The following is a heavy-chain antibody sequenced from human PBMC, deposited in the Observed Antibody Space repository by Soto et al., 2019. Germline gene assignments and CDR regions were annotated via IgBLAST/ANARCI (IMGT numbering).Heavy chain of an antibody. CDR1: GFTFSAYW. CDR3: ARDSVSANKDWTFRFDY. J-gene: IGHJ4*02. CDR2: IKHDGSQK. V-gene: IGHV3-7*03. D-gene: IGHD6-19*01. Sequence: PVGSLRLSCTASGFTFSAYWMSWVRQAPGKGLEWVANIKHDGSQKYYVGSVKGRFTISRDNTKNALFLQMDSLRAEDSALYYCARDSVSANKDWTFRFDYWGQGILVTVSS.